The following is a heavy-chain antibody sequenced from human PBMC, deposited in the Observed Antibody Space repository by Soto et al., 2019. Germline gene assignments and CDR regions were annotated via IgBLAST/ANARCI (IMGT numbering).Heavy chain of an antibody. CDR3: ATLVRGYSSSWYAFDI. D-gene: IGHD6-13*01. Sequence: ASVKVSCKVSGYTLTELSMHWVRQAPGKGFEWMGGFDPEDGETIYAQKFQGRVTMTEDTSTDTAYMELSSLRSEDTAVYYCATLVRGYSSSWYAFDIWGQGTMVTVSS. J-gene: IGHJ3*02. CDR2: FDPEDGET. V-gene: IGHV1-24*01. CDR1: GYTLTELS.